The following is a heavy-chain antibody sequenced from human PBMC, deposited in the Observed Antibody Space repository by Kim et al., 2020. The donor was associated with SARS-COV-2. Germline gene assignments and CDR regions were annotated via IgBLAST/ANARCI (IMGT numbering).Heavy chain of an antibody. CDR1: GYSISSGHY. D-gene: IGHD2-21*01. CDR2: IYHSGST. J-gene: IGHJ4*02. V-gene: IGHV4-38-2*02. CDR3: ARVRNGGDYDY. Sequence: SETLSLTCTVSGYSISSGHYWGWIRQPPGKGLEWIGIIYHSGSTYYNPSLKSRVTISIDTSKNQFSLKLSSVTAADTAVYFCARVRNGGDYDYWGQGTLVTVSS.